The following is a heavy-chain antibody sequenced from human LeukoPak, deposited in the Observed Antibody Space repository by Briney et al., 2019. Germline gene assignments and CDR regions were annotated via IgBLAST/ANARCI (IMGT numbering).Heavy chain of an antibody. Sequence: PGASLQISCQGSGSSVNDKYWIGWVRQKPGKGLEWMGFIYPGDSDTRYSPSFQGQVTISADKSINTAYLQWRSLKASDTAMYYCARLDSGSYGDFWGPGTFVTVSS. J-gene: IGHJ4*02. CDR1: GSSVNDKYW. CDR3: ARLDSGSYGDF. D-gene: IGHD1-26*01. CDR2: IYPGDSDT. V-gene: IGHV5-51*01.